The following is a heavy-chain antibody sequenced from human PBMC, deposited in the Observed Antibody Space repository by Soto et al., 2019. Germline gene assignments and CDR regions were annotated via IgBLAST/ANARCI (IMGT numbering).Heavy chain of an antibody. CDR2: IFYGGRP. V-gene: IGHV4-59*01. D-gene: IGHD3-16*01. CDR1: GGSISGYY. CDR3: ARDHGITAEFYFDF. J-gene: IGHJ4*02. Sequence: QVQLQESGPKLVKPSETLSLTCSVSGGSISGYYWSWIRQAPGKGLEWIGYIFYGGRPSYNPSLKIRVTSSADTPKNQFSLRLASVTAADTAVYYCARDHGITAEFYFDFWGQGTLVTVSS.